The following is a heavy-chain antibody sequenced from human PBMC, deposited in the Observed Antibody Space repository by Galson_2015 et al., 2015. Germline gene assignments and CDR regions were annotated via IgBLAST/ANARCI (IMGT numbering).Heavy chain of an antibody. Sequence: SVKVSCKASGNTFTNYGINWVRQATGQGLEWMGWMNPHSGNIGYAQKFQGRVTMTRNTSISTAYMELSSLRSEDTAVYYCARGWRYCSGGSCSYYFDYWGQGTLVTVSS. D-gene: IGHD2-15*01. J-gene: IGHJ4*02. CDR1: GNTFTNYG. CDR3: ARGWRYCSGGSCSYYFDY. V-gene: IGHV1-8*01. CDR2: MNPHSGNI.